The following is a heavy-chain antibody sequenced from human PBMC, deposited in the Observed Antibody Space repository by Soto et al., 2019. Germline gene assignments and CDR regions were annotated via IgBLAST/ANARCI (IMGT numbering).Heavy chain of an antibody. CDR2: ISSTTNYI. D-gene: IGHD1-26*01. Sequence: GGSLRLSCAASGFTFTRYSMNWVRQAPGKGLEWLSSISSTTNYIYYEDSMKGRFTITRDNAKNSLYLEMNSLRAEDTAVYYCARESEELTSNFDYWVQGTLVTVSS. CDR1: GFTFTRYS. J-gene: IGHJ4*02. V-gene: IGHV3-21*06. CDR3: ARESEELTSNFDY.